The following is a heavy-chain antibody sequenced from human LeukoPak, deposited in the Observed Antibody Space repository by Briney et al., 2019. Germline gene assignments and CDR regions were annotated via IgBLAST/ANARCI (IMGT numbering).Heavy chain of an antibody. CDR2: IIPIFGTA. J-gene: IGHJ6*02. CDR3: ARGNGIVGALRPWYGMDV. Sequence: ASVKVSCTASGGTFSSYAISWVRQVPGQGLEWMGGIIPIFGTANYAQKFQGRVTITADESTSTAYMELSSLRSEDTAVYYCARGNGIVGALRPWYGMDVWGQGTTVTVSS. CDR1: GGTFSSYA. D-gene: IGHD1-26*01. V-gene: IGHV1-69*13.